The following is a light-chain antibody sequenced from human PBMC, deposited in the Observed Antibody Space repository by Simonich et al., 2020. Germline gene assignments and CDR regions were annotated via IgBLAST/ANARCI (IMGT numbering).Light chain of an antibody. Sequence: EIVMTQSPATLSVSPGERATLSCRASQSVRRNLAWYQQKPGQAPRLLIYGASTRAPGIPSRFSGSGSGTEFTLTISSLQSEDFAVYYCQQYNNWPQTFGQGTKLEIK. V-gene: IGKV3-15*01. CDR3: QQYNNWPQT. J-gene: IGKJ2*01. CDR2: GAS. CDR1: QSVRRN.